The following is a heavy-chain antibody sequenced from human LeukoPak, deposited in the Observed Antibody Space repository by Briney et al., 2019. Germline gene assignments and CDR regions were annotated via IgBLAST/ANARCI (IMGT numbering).Heavy chain of an antibody. Sequence: ASVKVSCKASGYTFTSYDINWVRQAPGQGLEWMGWMNPNSGNTGYAQKFQGRVTMTRNTSISTAYMELSSLRSEDTAVYYCARGGPYYYDSSGYLPLDYWGQGTLVTVSS. D-gene: IGHD3-22*01. CDR3: ARGGPYYYDSSGYLPLDY. V-gene: IGHV1-8*01. J-gene: IGHJ4*02. CDR2: MNPNSGNT. CDR1: GYTFTSYD.